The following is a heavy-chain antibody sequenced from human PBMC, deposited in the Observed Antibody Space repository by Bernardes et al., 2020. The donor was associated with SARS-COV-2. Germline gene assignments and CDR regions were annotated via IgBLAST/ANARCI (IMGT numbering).Heavy chain of an antibody. Sequence: GGSLRLSCAASGFRFSNCAMNWVRQAPGKGLEWVSLIDSSGESRHFADSVKGRFTISRDNSKNMLFLQMNSLRAEDTAVYYCVKARLDYYGPDSLEPPLDFGGQGSLVTVAS. J-gene: IGHJ4*02. V-gene: IGHV3-23*01. D-gene: IGHD3-10*01. CDR3: VKARLDYYGPDSLEPPLDF. CDR2: IDSSGESR. CDR1: GFRFSNCA.